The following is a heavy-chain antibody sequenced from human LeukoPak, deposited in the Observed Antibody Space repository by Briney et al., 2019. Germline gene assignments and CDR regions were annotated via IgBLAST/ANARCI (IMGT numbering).Heavy chain of an antibody. CDR2: ISTSGSTI. V-gene: IGHV3-48*03. J-gene: IGHJ4*02. CDR1: GFTFSTYE. Sequence: GGSLRLSCAASGFTFSTYEMNWVRQAPGKGLEWVSYISTSGSTIYYADSVKGRFTISRDNAKSSLYLQMNSLRDKDTAVYYCARDKGWPISYFDYWGQGTQVTVSA. D-gene: IGHD3-3*02. CDR3: ARDKGWPISYFDY.